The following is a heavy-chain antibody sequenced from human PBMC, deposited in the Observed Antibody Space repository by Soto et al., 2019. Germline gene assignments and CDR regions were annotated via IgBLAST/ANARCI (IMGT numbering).Heavy chain of an antibody. CDR2: IIPIFGTA. CDR3: ARRYCSSTSCYRGWFDP. J-gene: IGHJ5*02. V-gene: IGHV1-69*01. D-gene: IGHD2-2*01. CDR1: GGTFSSYA. Sequence: QVQLVQSGAEVKKPGSSVKVSCKASGGTFSSYAISWVRQAPGQGLEWMGGIIPIFGTANYAQKFQGRVTITAAESTSTAYMELSSLRSEDTAVYYCARRYCSSTSCYRGWFDPWGQGTLVIVSS.